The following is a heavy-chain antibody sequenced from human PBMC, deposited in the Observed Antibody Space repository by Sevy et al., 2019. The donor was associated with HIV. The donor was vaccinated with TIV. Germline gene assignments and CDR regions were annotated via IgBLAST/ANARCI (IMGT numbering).Heavy chain of an antibody. CDR2: INPNSGGT. CDR3: ARDTLGVVSVPPTNNWFDP. J-gene: IGHJ5*02. V-gene: IGHV1-2*06. CDR1: GYTFTGYY. D-gene: IGHD3-16*01. Sequence: ASVKVSCKASGYTFTGYYMHWVRQAPGQGLEWMGRINPNSGGTNYAQKFQGRVTMTRDTSISTAYMELGRLRSDDTAVYYCARDTLGVVSVPPTNNWFDPWGQGTLVTVSS.